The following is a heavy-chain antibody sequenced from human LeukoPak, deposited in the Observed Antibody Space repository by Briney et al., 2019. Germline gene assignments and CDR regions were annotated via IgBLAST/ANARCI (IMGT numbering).Heavy chain of an antibody. V-gene: IGHV3-53*01. D-gene: IGHD3-10*01. CDR1: GFTFSSNY. CDR3: ARDLTPGDYDAFDI. J-gene: IGHJ3*02. CDR2: IYSGGST. Sequence: GGSLRLSCAASGFTFSSNYMSWVRQAPGKGLEWVSVIYSGGSTYYADSVKGRFTISRDNSKNTLYLQMNSLRAEDTAVYYCARDLTPGDYDAFDIWGQGTMVTVSS.